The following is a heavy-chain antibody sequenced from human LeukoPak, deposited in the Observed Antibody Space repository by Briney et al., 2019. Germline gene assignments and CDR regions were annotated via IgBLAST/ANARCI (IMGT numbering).Heavy chain of an antibody. CDR2: ISSSSSTI. Sequence: GGSLRLSCAASGFTFSSYSMNWVRQAPGKGLEWVSYISSSSSTIYYADSVKGRFTISRDNAKNSLYLQMNSLRAEDTAVYYCAKGKFNYYYYYMDVWGKGTTVTVSS. CDR1: GFTFSSYS. J-gene: IGHJ6*03. V-gene: IGHV3-48*01. CDR3: AKGKFNYYYYYMDV.